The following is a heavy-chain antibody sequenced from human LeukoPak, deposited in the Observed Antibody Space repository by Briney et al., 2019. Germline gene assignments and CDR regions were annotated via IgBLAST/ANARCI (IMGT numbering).Heavy chain of an antibody. D-gene: IGHD4/OR15-4a*01. CDR2: INAVDPNT. Sequence: PGGSLRLSCAASGFIFSSLAMTWVRQAPGKGLEWVSTINAVDPNTYYADSVKGRFTVARDNSRNTLYLQMNSLRAEDTAVYYCAKQFLGANWGQGTLVLVSS. V-gene: IGHV3-23*01. CDR1: GFIFSSLA. J-gene: IGHJ4*02. CDR3: AKQFLGAN.